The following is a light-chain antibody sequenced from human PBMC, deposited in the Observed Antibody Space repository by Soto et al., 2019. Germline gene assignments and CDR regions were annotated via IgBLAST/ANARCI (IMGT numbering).Light chain of an antibody. J-gene: IGKJ2*01. CDR1: QSISSY. V-gene: IGKV1-39*01. CDR2: AAS. Sequence: DIQMTQSPSSLSASVGDGVTITCRASQSISSYLNWYQQKPGKAPKLLIYAASSLQSGVPSRFSGSGSGTDFTLTISSLQPEDFATYYCQQSYSTPYTFGQGTRWIS. CDR3: QQSYSTPYT.